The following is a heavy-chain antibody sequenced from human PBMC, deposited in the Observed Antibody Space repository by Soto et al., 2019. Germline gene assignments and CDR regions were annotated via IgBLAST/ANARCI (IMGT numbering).Heavy chain of an antibody. J-gene: IGHJ4*02. CDR3: AHGRGSSAWSSLGY. CDR1: GFTFSSYA. D-gene: IGHD6-19*01. Sequence: PGGSLRLSCAASGFTFSSYAMSWVRQAPGKGLEWVSVISGSGATTYYADSVKGRFTISRDNSKNTLYLQMNSLRAEDTAVYYCAHGRGSSAWSSLGYWGQGTLVTVSS. V-gene: IGHV3-23*01. CDR2: ISGSGATT.